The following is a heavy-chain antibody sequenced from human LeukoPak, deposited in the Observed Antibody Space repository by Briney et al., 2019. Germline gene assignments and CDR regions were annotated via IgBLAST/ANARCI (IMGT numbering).Heavy chain of an antibody. V-gene: IGHV4-59*08. CDR3: ARHVFSDGSPFDS. D-gene: IGHD3-10*01. Sequence: PSETLSLTCTVSGDSISNNHWSWLRQPPGKGLEWIGHISCTGSTNYNPSLKTRLNMSFDTSNNHFPLPLTSVTAADTALYYCARHVFSDGSPFDSWGQGSLVTVSS. J-gene: IGHJ4*02. CDR2: ISCTGST. CDR1: GDSISNNH.